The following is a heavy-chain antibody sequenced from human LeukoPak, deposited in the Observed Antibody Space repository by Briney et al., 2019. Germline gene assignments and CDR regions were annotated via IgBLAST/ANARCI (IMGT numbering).Heavy chain of an antibody. D-gene: IGHD6-19*01. CDR3: ARVTYSSGWYGIDY. CDR2: ISAYNGNT. CDR1: GGTFSSYA. V-gene: IGHV1-18*01. J-gene: IGHJ4*02. Sequence: ASVKVSCKASGGTFSSYAISWVRQAPGQGLEWMGWISAYNGNTNYAQKLQGRVTMTTDTSTSTAYMELRSLRSDDTAVYYCARVTYSSGWYGIDYWGQGTLVTVSS.